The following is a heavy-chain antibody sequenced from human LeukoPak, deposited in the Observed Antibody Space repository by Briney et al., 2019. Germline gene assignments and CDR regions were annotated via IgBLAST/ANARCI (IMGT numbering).Heavy chain of an antibody. CDR2: INPNSGGT. V-gene: IGHV1-2*02. CDR3: ALWVVVVPAATNWFDP. D-gene: IGHD2-2*01. J-gene: IGHJ5*02. Sequence: GASVKVSCKASGYTFTGYYMHWVRQAPGQGLEWMGWINPNSGGTNYAQKFQGRVTMTRDTSISTAYMELSGLRSDDTAVYYCALWVVVVPAATNWFDPWGQGTLVTVSS. CDR1: GYTFTGYY.